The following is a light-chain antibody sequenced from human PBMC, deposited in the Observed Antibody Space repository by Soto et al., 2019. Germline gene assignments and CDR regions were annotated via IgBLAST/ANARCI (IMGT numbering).Light chain of an antibody. CDR3: QPYTNSPLT. V-gene: IGKV3-15*01. Sequence: QSPSPQAVSPGEGATLSCRASQGVGDTLAWYQHKPGQTPRLLIYDTSTRATGVPTRFIGSRSGAEFTLTIYSLQSEDVALYYGQPYTNSPLTFGVGTKVDIK. CDR2: DTS. CDR1: QGVGDT. J-gene: IGKJ4*01.